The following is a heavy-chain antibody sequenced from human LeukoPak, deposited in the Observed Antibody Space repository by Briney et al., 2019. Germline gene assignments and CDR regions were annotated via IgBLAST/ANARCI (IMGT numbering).Heavy chain of an antibody. CDR3: ARGPGYNFAIDY. J-gene: IGHJ4*02. D-gene: IGHD5-24*01. Sequence: KTSETLSLTCTVSDDSITIYYWSWIRQPPGKGLEWIGYIYYSGSTNYNPSLKSRVTISVDTSKNQFSLKLSSVTAADTAVYYCARGPGYNFAIDYWGQGTLVTVSS. CDR2: IYYSGST. CDR1: DDSITIYY. V-gene: IGHV4-59*01.